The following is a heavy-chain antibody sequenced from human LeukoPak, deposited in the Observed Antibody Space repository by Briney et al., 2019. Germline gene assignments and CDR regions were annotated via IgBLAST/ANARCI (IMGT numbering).Heavy chain of an antibody. J-gene: IGHJ6*02. D-gene: IGHD5-12*01. CDR2: ISYDGSNK. CDR1: GFTFSSYA. V-gene: IGHV3-30-3*01. CDR3: AREKVATPYYYYYYGMDV. Sequence: PGRSLRLSCAASGFTFSSYAMHWVRQAPGKGLEWVAVISYDGSNKYYADSVKGRFTISRDNSKNTLYLQMNSLRAEDTAVYYCAREKVATPYYYYYYGMDVWGQGTTATVSS.